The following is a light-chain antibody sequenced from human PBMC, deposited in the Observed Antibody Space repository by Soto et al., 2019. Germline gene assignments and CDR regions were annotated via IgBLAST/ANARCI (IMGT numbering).Light chain of an antibody. J-gene: IGKJ1*01. V-gene: IGKV3-20*01. CDR2: GAS. Sequence: GNLSLSQGERATLSCRASQSVSSSYLAWCQQKPGQAPRLLIYGASSRATGIPDRFSGSGSGTDFTLNISRLEPEDFAVYYCQLYGSSARTFGQGTKVDIK. CDR3: QLYGSSART. CDR1: QSVSSSY.